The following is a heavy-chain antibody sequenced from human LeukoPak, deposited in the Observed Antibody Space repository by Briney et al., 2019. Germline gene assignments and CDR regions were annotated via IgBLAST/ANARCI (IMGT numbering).Heavy chain of an antibody. D-gene: IGHD3-16*01. CDR2: ISAYNGNT. CDR1: DYTFTNYG. J-gene: IGHJ4*02. CDR3: ARESVDYDGFDY. Sequence: ASVKVSCKASDYTFTNYGISWVRQAPGQGLEWMGWISAYNGNTNYAQKFQGRVTMTTDTSTSTAYMELRSLRSDDTAVYYCARESVDYDGFDYWGQGTLVTVSS. V-gene: IGHV1-18*01.